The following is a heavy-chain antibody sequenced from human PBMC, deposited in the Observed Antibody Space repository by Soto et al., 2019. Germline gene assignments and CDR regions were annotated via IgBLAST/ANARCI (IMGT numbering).Heavy chain of an antibody. V-gene: IGHV3-33*01. CDR2: IWYDGSNK. CDR1: GFTFSSYG. D-gene: IGHD6-19*01. CDR3: ARDQVAGPSYYYYGRDV. Sequence: QVQLVESGGGVVQPGRSLRLSCAASGFTFSSYGMHWVRQAPGKGLEWVAVIWYDGSNKYYADSVKGRFTISRDNSKNTLYLQMNSLRAEDTAVYYCARDQVAGPSYYYYGRDVWGQGTTVTVSS. J-gene: IGHJ6*02.